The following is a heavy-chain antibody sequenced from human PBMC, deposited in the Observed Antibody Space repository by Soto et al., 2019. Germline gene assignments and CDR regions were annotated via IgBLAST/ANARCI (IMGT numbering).Heavy chain of an antibody. CDR3: ASPKFRFWQQLDP. V-gene: IGHV1-69*01. CDR1: GGTFSSYA. CDR2: IIPIFGTA. D-gene: IGHD3-3*01. J-gene: IGHJ5*02. Sequence: QVQLVQSGAEVKKPGSSVKVSCKASGGTFSSYAISWVRQAPGQGLEWMGGIIPIFGTANYAQKLQGRVTTTADETTSTAYMELSSLRSEDTAVYYCASPKFRFWQQLDPWGQGTLVTVSS.